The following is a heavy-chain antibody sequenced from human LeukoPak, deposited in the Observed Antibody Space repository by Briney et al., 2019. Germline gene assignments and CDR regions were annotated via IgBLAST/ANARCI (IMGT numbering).Heavy chain of an antibody. CDR2: IYYSGST. V-gene: IGHV4-59*08. CDR3: ARSDFWSYYFDY. Sequence: SETLSLTCTVSGGSISSYYWSWIRQPPGKGLEWIGYIYYSGSTNYNPSLKSRVTISVDTSKNQFSLKLSSVTAADTAVYYCARSDFWSYYFDYWGQGTLVTVSS. D-gene: IGHD3-3*01. J-gene: IGHJ4*02. CDR1: GGSISSYY.